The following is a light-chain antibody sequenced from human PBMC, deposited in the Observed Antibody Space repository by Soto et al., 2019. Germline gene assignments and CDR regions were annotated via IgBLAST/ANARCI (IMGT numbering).Light chain of an antibody. J-gene: IGKJ5*01. CDR1: QSLVYRDGSIY. V-gene: IGKV2-30*01. Sequence: DVVMTKSPLSLPVTLRQSASISCRSSQSLVYRDGSIYLNWFQQRPGQSPRRLLYMVSNRDSGVPDRVSGSGSDTDFTLRINRVEAEDVGVYYCMQGTHWPWTFGPGTRLEI. CDR3: MQGTHWPWT. CDR2: MVS.